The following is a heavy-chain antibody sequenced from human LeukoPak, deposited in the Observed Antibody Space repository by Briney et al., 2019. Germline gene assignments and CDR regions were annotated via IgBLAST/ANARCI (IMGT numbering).Heavy chain of an antibody. CDR1: GYTFTSYD. CDR3: ARNLDQYYDFWSGPQPYMDV. V-gene: IGHV1-8*01. J-gene: IGHJ6*03. CDR2: MNPNSGNT. D-gene: IGHD3-3*01. Sequence: ASVKVSCKASGYTFTSYDINWVRQATGQGLEWMGWMNPNSGNTGYAQKLQGRVTMTTDTSTSTAYMELRSLRSDDTAVYYCARNLDQYYDFWSGPQPYMDVWGKGTTVTVSS.